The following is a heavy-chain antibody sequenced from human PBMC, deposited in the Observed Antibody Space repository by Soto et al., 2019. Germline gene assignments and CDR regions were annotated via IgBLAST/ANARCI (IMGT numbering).Heavy chain of an antibody. V-gene: IGHV3-33*01. Sequence: PGGSLRLSCVASGFSFNRFVMHWVRQAPGKGLEWVADLWSDGSNTYYSDSVRGRFTISRDNSKNTLYLQVNSLTAEDTAVYHCARDRDDSGDAGYWGQGTLVTVSS. J-gene: IGHJ4*02. CDR1: GFSFNRFV. CDR3: ARDRDDSGDAGY. CDR2: LWSDGSNT. D-gene: IGHD2-21*02.